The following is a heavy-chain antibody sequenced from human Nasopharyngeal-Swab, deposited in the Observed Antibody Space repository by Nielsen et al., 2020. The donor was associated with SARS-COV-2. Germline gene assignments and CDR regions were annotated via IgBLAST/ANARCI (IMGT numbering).Heavy chain of an antibody. J-gene: IGHJ4*02. CDR2: IIPIFGTA. D-gene: IGHD6-6*01. CDR1: GGTFSSYA. Sequence: SVKVSCKASGGTFSSYAISWVRQAPEQGLEWMGGIIPIFGTADYTQKFQDRVMITADESTSTAYMELSSLRSEDTAVYYCARSGYSNSDIDYWGQGTLVTVSS. V-gene: IGHV1-69*13. CDR3: ARSGYSNSDIDY.